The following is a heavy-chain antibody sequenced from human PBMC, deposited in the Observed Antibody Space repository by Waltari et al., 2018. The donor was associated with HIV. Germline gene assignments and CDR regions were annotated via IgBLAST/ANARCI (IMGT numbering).Heavy chain of an antibody. J-gene: IGHJ3*01. CDR1: KFIFSNYW. V-gene: IGHV3-7*04. D-gene: IGHD6-19*01. CDR2: ISSDGNED. CDR3: ARGAVYSSGPYDAFDV. Sequence: VQLVESGGGLVQPGGSLTLSCTASKFIFSNYWMTWVRQAPGKGLEWVAYISSDGNEDFYSDSLKGRFVSSRDNVKNSLFLQLSHLRVDDTAVYYCARGAVYSSGPYDAFDVWGQGTLVTVSS.